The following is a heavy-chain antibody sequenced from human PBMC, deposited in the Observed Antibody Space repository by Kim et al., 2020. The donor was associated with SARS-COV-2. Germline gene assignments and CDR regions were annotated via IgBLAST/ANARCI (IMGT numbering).Heavy chain of an antibody. CDR1: GYSFTSYW. V-gene: IGHV5-51*01. J-gene: IGHJ4*02. CDR2: IYPGDSDT. Sequence: GESLKISCKGSGYSFTSYWIGWVRQMPGKGLEWMGIIYPGDSDTRYSPSFQGQVTISADKSISTAYLQWSSLKASDTAMYYCARQIEWELPLMFDYWAREPWSPSPQ. CDR3: ARQIEWELPLMFDY. D-gene: IGHD1-26*01.